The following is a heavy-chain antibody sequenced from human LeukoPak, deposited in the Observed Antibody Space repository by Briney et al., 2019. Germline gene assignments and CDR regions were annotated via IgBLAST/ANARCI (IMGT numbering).Heavy chain of an antibody. CDR2: IIPNSGGT. CDR1: GYAXSDYY. D-gene: IGHD2-2*01. J-gene: IGHJ4*02. V-gene: IGHV1-2*02. Sequence: ASVKVSCRTSGYAXSDYYMHWVRQAPGQGLEWMGYIIPNSGGTTYAQKFQGRVTMTRDTSISAAYLDLSGLRSDDTAVYYCSTEDKYCSSSTCGDSWGQGTLVTVSS. CDR3: STEDKYCSSSTCGDS.